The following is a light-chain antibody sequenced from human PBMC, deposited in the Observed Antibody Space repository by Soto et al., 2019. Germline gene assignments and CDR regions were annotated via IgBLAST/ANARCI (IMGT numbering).Light chain of an antibody. V-gene: IGKV1-39*01. CDR2: DAP. CDR3: QQTYSTPWT. J-gene: IGKJ1*01. CDR1: QNINSY. Sequence: DIQMTQSPSSLSASVGDSVTITCRASQNINSYLNWYQQRPGKAPKLLIHDAPILQSGVPSRFSGSGSGTEFALTINSLQPEDIATIYCQQTYSTPWTFGQGTKVDIK.